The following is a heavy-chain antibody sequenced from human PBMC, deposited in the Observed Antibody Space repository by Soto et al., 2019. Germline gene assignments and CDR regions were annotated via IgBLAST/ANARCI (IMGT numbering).Heavy chain of an antibody. J-gene: IGHJ3*02. CDR3: AGDGGVVIKGDAFDI. CDR2: ISYDGSNK. Sequence: PGGSLRLSCAASGFTFSSYAMHWVRQAPGRGLEWVAVISYDGSNKYYADSVKGRFTISRDNSKNTLYLQMNSLRAEDTAVYYCAGDGGVVIKGDAFDIWGQGTMVTVSS. CDR1: GFTFSSYA. D-gene: IGHD3-3*01. V-gene: IGHV3-30-3*01.